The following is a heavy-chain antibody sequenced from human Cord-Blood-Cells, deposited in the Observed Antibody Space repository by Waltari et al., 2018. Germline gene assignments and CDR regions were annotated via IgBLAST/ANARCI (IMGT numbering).Heavy chain of an antibody. Sequence: QVQLQESGPGLVKPSGTLSLTCAVSGGSISSSNWWSWVRQPPGKGLEWIGEIYHSGGTNYNPSVKSRVTRSVDQAKDQCSLKRSSVTAADTAVYYCARDRGYCSSTSCYTWYFELWGRGTLVTVSS. CDR3: ARDRGYCSSTSCYTWYFEL. V-gene: IGHV4-4*02. J-gene: IGHJ2*01. CDR1: GGSISSSNW. CDR2: IYHSGGT. D-gene: IGHD2-2*02.